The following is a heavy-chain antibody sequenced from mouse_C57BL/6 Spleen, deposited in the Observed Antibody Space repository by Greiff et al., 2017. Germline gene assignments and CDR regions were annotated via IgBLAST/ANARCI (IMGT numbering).Heavy chain of an antibody. D-gene: IGHD2-5*01. Sequence: QVQLQQSGAELVKPGASVKISCKASGYAFSSYWMNWVKQRPGKGLEWIGQIYPGDGATNYNGKFKGKATLTADKSSSTAYMQLSSLTSEDSAVYFCAREEVYYSNYERGAMDYWGQGTSVTVSS. V-gene: IGHV1-80*01. J-gene: IGHJ4*01. CDR2: IYPGDGAT. CDR3: AREEVYYSNYERGAMDY. CDR1: GYAFSSYW.